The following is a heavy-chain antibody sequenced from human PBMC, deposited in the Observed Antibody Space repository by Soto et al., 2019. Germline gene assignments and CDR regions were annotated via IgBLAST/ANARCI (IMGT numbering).Heavy chain of an antibody. CDR2: IDSSRNSI. V-gene: IGHV3-48*02. Sequence: EVHLVESGGGLVQPGGSLRLSCSSSGFTFSSHSMNWVRQAPGKGLEWVERIDSSRNSIYYADSVKGRFAVSRDTANSSLFLQMNSLRDEDPAVYYCARLQLVDWFFINIDLYGMDVWGQGTTVVASS. CDR3: ARLQLVDWFFINIDLYGMDV. J-gene: IGHJ6*02. D-gene: IGHD6-13*01. CDR1: GFTFSSHS.